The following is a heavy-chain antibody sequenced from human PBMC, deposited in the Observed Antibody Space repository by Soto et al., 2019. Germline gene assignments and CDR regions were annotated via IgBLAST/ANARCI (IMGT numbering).Heavy chain of an antibody. D-gene: IGHD3-10*01. V-gene: IGHV1-8*01. Sequence: GASVKVSCKASGYTFTSYDINWVRQATGQGLEWMGWMNPNSGNTGYAQKFQGRVTMTRNTSISTAYMELSSLRSEDTAVYYCARVLMVRGVTLGGYWGQGTLVTVSS. CDR1: GYTFTSYD. CDR3: ARVLMVRGVTLGGY. J-gene: IGHJ4*02. CDR2: MNPNSGNT.